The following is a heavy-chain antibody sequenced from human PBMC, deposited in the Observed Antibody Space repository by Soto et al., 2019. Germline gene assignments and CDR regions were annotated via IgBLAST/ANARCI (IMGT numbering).Heavy chain of an antibody. J-gene: IGHJ4*02. V-gene: IGHV3-23*01. D-gene: IGHD6-6*01. CDR2: ISASGDRT. CDR1: GFTFSTYA. Sequence: EVQLLESGGGLVQPGGSLRLSCAASGFTFSTYAMSWVRQAPGKGLEWVSGISASGDRTYNADSVKGRFTISRDNSKNTLYLQMNSLRAEDTAVYYCAKTWKYSNSGNDYWGQGTLVTVSS. CDR3: AKTWKYSNSGNDY.